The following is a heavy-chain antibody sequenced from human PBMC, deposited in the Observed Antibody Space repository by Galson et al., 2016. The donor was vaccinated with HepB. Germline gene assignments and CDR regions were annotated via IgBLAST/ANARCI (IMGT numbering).Heavy chain of an antibody. CDR1: GFTFSNYG. D-gene: IGHD2-21*01. J-gene: IGHJ3*02. V-gene: IGHV3-33*06. CDR2: IWFDGTKE. CDR3: AKEKAKRRHGESDYSGGGFDI. Sequence: SLRLSCAASGFTFSNYGMHWVRQAPGKGLEWVAVIWFDGTKEYYVDSVKGRFTISRVNSKNTVYLQMNSLRVEDSAVYYCAKEKAKRRHGESDYSGGGFDIWGQVTMVTVSS.